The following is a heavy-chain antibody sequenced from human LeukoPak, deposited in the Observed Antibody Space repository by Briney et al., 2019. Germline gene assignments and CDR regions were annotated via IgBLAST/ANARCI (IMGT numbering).Heavy chain of an antibody. CDR2: ISRSSNYI. J-gene: IGHJ4*02. D-gene: IGHD3-9*01. V-gene: IGHV3-21*01. CDR3: ARELTYSDY. CDR1: RFTFSSYA. Sequence: PEGSLRLSCAASRFTFSSYAMNWVRQAPGKGLEWVSSISRSSNYIYYADSVKGRFTISRDNAKSSLYLQMNSLRAEDTAVYYCARELTYSDYWGQGTLVTVSS.